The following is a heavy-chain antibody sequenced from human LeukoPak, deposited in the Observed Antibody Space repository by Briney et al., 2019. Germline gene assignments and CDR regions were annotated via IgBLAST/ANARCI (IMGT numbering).Heavy chain of an antibody. Sequence: ASVKVSCKASGYTFTSYDINWVRQATGQGLEWMGWMNPNSGNTGYAQKFQGRVTMTRNTSISTAYMELSSLRSEDTAVYYCAREIGIAVAGTVYYFDYWGQGILVTVSS. CDR3: AREIGIAVAGTVYYFDY. D-gene: IGHD6-19*01. CDR2: MNPNSGNT. V-gene: IGHV1-8*01. CDR1: GYTFTSYD. J-gene: IGHJ4*02.